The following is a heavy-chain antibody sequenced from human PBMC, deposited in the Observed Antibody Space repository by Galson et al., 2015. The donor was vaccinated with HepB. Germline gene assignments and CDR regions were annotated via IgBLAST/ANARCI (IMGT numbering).Heavy chain of an antibody. Sequence: SLRLSCAASGFTFPSYDMNWVRQAPGEGLEWVAFISFDESNRYYAASMKGRVTISRDNSGNTVHLRMDSLRAEDTALYYCARAGLPPDDAFDLWGPGAMVTVSS. J-gene: IGHJ3*01. CDR1: GFTFPSYD. CDR3: ARAGLPPDDAFDL. CDR2: ISFDESNR. V-gene: IGHV3-30-3*01.